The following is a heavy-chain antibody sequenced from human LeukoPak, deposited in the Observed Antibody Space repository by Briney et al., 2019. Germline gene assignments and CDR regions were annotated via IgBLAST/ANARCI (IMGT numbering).Heavy chain of an antibody. V-gene: IGHV4-4*07. D-gene: IGHD6-19*01. CDR2: IYTSGST. CDR1: GGSISSYY. Sequence: PSETLSLTCTVSGGSISSYYWSWIRQPAGKGLEWIGRIYTSGSTNYNPSLKSRVTMSVDTSKNQFSLKLSSVTAADTAVYYCARDHRIAVAGTGENWFDPWGQGTLVTVSS. CDR3: ARDHRIAVAGTGENWFDP. J-gene: IGHJ5*02.